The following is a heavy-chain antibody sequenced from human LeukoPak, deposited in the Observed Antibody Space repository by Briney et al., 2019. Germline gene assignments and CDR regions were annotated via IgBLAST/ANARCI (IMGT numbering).Heavy chain of an antibody. CDR3: ARLWSAATRRYYFDY. CDR1: GGSISSYY. D-gene: IGHD2-15*01. J-gene: IGHJ4*02. Sequence: SETLSLTCTVSGGSISSYYWSWIRQPPGKGLEWIGYIYYSGSTNYNPSLKSRVTISVDTSKNQFSLKLSSVTAADTAVYYCARLWSAATRRYYFDYWGQVTLVTVSS. CDR2: IYYSGST. V-gene: IGHV4-59*08.